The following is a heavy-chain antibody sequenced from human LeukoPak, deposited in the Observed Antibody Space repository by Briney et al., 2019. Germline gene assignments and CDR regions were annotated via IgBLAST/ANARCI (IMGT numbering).Heavy chain of an antibody. J-gene: IGHJ4*02. Sequence: GGSLILSCAASGFTFSSYVMHWVRQAPGKGLEWVALISNDGSSKYYADSVKGRFTISRDNSKNTLYLQMSSLRTEDTAVYYCARGGSDWYNGDYWGQGTLVTVSS. D-gene: IGHD6-19*01. CDR2: ISNDGSSK. CDR3: ARGGSDWYNGDY. CDR1: GFTFSSYV. V-gene: IGHV3-30-3*01.